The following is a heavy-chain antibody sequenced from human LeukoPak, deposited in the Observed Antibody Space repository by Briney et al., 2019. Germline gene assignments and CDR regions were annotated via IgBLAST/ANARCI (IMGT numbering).Heavy chain of an antibody. Sequence: SETLSLTCAVYGGSFSGYYWSWIRQPPGKGLEWIGEINHSGSTNYSPSLKSRVTISVDTSKNQFSLKLSSVTAAATAVYYCARVHYGSGSLRYFDLWGRGTLVTVSS. D-gene: IGHD3-10*01. CDR2: INHSGST. V-gene: IGHV4-34*01. CDR3: ARVHYGSGSLRYFDL. CDR1: GGSFSGYY. J-gene: IGHJ2*01.